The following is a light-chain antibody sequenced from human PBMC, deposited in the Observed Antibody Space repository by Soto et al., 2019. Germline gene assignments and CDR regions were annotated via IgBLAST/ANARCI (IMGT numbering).Light chain of an antibody. CDR1: QSVGTN. V-gene: IGKV3-15*01. Sequence: ETVMTQSPGTLSMSPGERATLSCRASQSVGTNLAWYQQKPGQAPSLLIYGVSTRATGIPTRFSGSGSGRQFTLTISSLQSEDFAVYYCHQYNNWPQTFGQGTKVDI. CDR3: HQYNNWPQT. CDR2: GVS. J-gene: IGKJ1*01.